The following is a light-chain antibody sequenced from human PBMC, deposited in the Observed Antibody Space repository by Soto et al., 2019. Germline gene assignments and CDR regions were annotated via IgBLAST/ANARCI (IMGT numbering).Light chain of an antibody. V-gene: IGKV1-27*01. J-gene: IGKJ4*01. CDR3: QKYNSAPLT. CDR2: AAS. Sequence: DIQITQCPSSVSASVGDRVTITCRASQGISNSLAWYQQKPGKVPKLLVYAASTLQSGVPSRFSGSGSGTDFTLTISSLQPEDVASYYCQKYNSAPLTFGGGTKVDIK. CDR1: QGISNS.